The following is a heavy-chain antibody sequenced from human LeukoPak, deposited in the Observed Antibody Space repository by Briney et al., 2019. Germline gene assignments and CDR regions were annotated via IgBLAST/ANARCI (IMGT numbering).Heavy chain of an antibody. Sequence: PGRALELSWAASGFPFRSYGMDWGRQGPGKGLGGGAVISYDGSNKYYADSVKGRFTISRDNSKNTLYLQMNSLRAEDTAVYYCAKDGYDILTGYSDYWGQGTLVTVSS. CDR1: GFPFRSYG. J-gene: IGHJ4*02. V-gene: IGHV3-30*18. D-gene: IGHD3-9*01. CDR3: AKDGYDILTGYSDY. CDR2: ISYDGSNK.